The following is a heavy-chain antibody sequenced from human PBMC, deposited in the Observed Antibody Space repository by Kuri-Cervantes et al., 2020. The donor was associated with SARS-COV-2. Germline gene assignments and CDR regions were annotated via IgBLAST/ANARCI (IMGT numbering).Heavy chain of an antibody. CDR1: GGSFSAYY. CDR2: INHSGST. Sequence: SETLSLTCAVYGGSFSAYYWSWIRQPPGEGLEWIGEINHSGSTNYNPSLKSRVTISVDTSKHQLSLKLSSVTAADTAVYYCAGSPGGVFDCWGQGTLVTVSS. J-gene: IGHJ4*02. D-gene: IGHD3-16*01. CDR3: AGSPGGVFDC. V-gene: IGHV4-34*01.